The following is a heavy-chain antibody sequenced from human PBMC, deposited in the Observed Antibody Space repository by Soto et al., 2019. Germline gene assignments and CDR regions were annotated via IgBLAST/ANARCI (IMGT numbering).Heavy chain of an antibody. J-gene: IGHJ4*02. CDR3: ARGSRYSYGYGSGY. CDR2: INPNSGGT. V-gene: IGHV1-2*04. CDR1: GYTFTGYY. D-gene: IGHD5-18*01. Sequence: GASVKVSCQASGYTFTGYYMHWVRQAPGQGLEWMGWINPNSGGTNYAQNFQGWGTMTRDPSISTAYMELSRLRSDDTAVYYCARGSRYSYGYGSGYWGQGTLVTVSS.